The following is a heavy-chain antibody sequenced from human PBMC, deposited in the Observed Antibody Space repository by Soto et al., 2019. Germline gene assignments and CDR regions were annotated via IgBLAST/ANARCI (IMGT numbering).Heavy chain of an antibody. CDR3: ARVVGYCTNGVCYTGDAFDI. Sequence: PSETLSLTCTVSGGSVSRGSYYWSWIRQPPGKGLEWIGYIYYSGSTNYNPSLKSRVTISVDTSKNQFSLKLSSVTAADTAVYYCARVVGYCTNGVCYTGDAFDIWGQGTMVTVSS. CDR2: IYYSGST. CDR1: GGSVSRGSYY. J-gene: IGHJ3*02. D-gene: IGHD2-8*01. V-gene: IGHV4-61*01.